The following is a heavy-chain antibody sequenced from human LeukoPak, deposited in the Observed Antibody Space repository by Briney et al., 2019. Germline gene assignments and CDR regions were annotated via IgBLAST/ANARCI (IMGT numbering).Heavy chain of an antibody. CDR2: IYSGGST. Sequence: PGGSLRLSCAASGFTVSSNYMSWVRQAPGKGLEWVSVIYSGGSTYYADSVKGRFTISRDNSKNTLYLQMNSLRAGDTAVYYCARSSGYDFGIDYWGQGTLVTVSS. D-gene: IGHD5-12*01. CDR1: GFTVSSNY. CDR3: ARSSGYDFGIDY. J-gene: IGHJ4*02. V-gene: IGHV3-66*02.